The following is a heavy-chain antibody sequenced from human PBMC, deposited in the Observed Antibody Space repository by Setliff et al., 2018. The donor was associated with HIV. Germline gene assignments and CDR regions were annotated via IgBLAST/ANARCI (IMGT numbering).Heavy chain of an antibody. V-gene: IGHV1-69*10. CDR1: GGTFSTNA. J-gene: IGHJ4*02. CDR3: ARGAPVVNDY. Sequence: SVKVSCKASGGTFSTNAVSWVRQAPGQGLEWMGGIIPLLSKANYAQKFQGRVTMTRDTSISTAYMELSSLTSEDTALYFCARGAPVVNDYWGQGTLVTVSS. CDR2: IIPLLSKA.